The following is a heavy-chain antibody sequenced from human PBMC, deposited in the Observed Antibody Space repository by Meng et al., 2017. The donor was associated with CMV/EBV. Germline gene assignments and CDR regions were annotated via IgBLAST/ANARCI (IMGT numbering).Heavy chain of an antibody. CDR3: ARLSGSGTTSTGYHYAFDS. V-gene: IGHV4-30-4*08. CDR2: IYYSGTT. J-gene: IGHJ4*02. CDR1: GGSISSGDYY. Sequence: HGQLQESGPGLLNPSQTLSLTCSVSGGSISSGDYYWSWIRQPPGKGLEWIGYIYYSGTTYYNPSLESRVTISVDTSKNQFSLNLSSVTAADTAVYYCARLSGSGTTSTGYHYAFDSWGQGTLVTVSS. D-gene: IGHD3-22*01.